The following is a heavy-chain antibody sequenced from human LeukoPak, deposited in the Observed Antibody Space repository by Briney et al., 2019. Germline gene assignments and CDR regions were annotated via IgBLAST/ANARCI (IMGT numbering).Heavy chain of an antibody. CDR2: VYYSGSI. J-gene: IGHJ4*02. Sequence: PSETLSLTCAVSGASIITGSPYWGWIRQSPGKGPEWIGTVYYSGSIYYNPPLKSRVTLSVDTSKNQFSLRLTSVTASDTAVYFCARHRGSGSSSIPFDYWGQGTLVTVSS. D-gene: IGHD3-10*01. V-gene: IGHV4-39*01. CDR3: ARHRGSGSSSIPFDY. CDR1: GASIITGSPY.